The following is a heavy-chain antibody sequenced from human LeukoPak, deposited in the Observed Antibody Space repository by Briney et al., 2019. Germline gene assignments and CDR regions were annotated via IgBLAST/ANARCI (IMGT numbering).Heavy chain of an antibody. D-gene: IGHD2-15*01. CDR2: IRGSGGST. CDR1: GFTFSIYP. V-gene: IGHV3-23*01. J-gene: IGHJ1*01. Sequence: GGSLRLSCAASGFTFSIYPMSWAPRAPGKGLEWVSAIRGSGGSTYYADCVKGRFTISRDNPKHTLYLQMNSLRAEDTAVYYCAKERLPIEYFQHWGQGTLVTVSS. CDR3: AKERLPIEYFQH.